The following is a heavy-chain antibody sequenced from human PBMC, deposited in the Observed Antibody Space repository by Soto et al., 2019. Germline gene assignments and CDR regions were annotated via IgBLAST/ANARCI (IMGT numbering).Heavy chain of an antibody. D-gene: IGHD6-6*01. Sequence: SETLSLTCTVSGGSISSGDYYWSWIRQPPGKGLEWIGYIYYSGGTYYNPSLKSRVTISVDTSKNQFSLKLSSVTAADTAVYYCARDGGPRSSARFDPWGQGTLVTVSS. V-gene: IGHV4-30-4*01. CDR2: IYYSGGT. CDR1: GGSISSGDYY. J-gene: IGHJ5*02. CDR3: ARDGGPRSSARFDP.